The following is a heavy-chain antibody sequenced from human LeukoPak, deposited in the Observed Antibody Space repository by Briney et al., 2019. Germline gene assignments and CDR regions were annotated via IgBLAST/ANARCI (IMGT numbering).Heavy chain of an antibody. V-gene: IGHV3-48*02. CDR2: ISDSSSIT. Sequence: GGSLRLSCAASGFTFTNYAMNWVRQAPGKGLEWVSYISDSSSITYYADSVKGRFTISRDNAKNSLSLQLNSLRDEDTAVYFCAKVIRGGYGMDVWGQGTTVTVSS. J-gene: IGHJ6*02. CDR3: AKVIRGGYGMDV. CDR1: GFTFTNYA. D-gene: IGHD3-10*01.